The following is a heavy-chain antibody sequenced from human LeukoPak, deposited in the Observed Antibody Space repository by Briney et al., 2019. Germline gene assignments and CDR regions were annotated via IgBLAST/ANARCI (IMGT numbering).Heavy chain of an antibody. CDR3: AEVQWSGDIVVVVAATGPLED. Sequence: GRSLRLSCAASGFTFSSYGMHWVRQAPGKGLEWVAVISYDGSNKYYADSVKGRFTISRDNSKNTLYLQMNSLRAEDTAVYHCAEVQWSGDIVVVVAATGPLEDWGQGTLVTVSS. J-gene: IGHJ4*02. V-gene: IGHV3-30*18. CDR2: ISYDGSNK. D-gene: IGHD2-15*01. CDR1: GFTFSSYG.